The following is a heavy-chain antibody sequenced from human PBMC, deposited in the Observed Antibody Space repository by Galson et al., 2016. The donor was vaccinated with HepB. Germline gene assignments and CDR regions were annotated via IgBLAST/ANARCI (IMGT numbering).Heavy chain of an antibody. CDR1: GFTFNYYG. CDR3: ARDLDSRYYYSYHVMDV. D-gene: IGHD3-22*01. J-gene: IGHJ6*02. Sequence: SLRLSCAASGFTFNYYGMNWVRQAPGKGLEWVSSISGTNDFIYQADSAKGRFTISRDNAKNSPYLQMSSLRADDTAVYFCARDLDSRYYYSYHVMDVWGQGTTVTVSS. CDR2: ISGTNDFI. V-gene: IGHV3-21*01.